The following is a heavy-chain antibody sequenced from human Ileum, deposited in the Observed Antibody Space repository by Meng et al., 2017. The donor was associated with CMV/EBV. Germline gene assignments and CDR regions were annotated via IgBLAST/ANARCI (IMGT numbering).Heavy chain of an antibody. CDR1: GVTFSSNW. V-gene: IGHV3-74*01. J-gene: IGHJ5*02. CDR3: VRGPSVLSASHYSWFDP. Sequence: GESLKISCAASGVTFSSNWMHWVRQTPGQGLVWVSRINSDGSSTSYADSVKARFTSFRANAKNAIYLHINSLRAEDTAVYYCVRGPSVLSASHYSWFDPWGQGTLVTVSS. D-gene: IGHD1-26*01. CDR2: INSDGSST.